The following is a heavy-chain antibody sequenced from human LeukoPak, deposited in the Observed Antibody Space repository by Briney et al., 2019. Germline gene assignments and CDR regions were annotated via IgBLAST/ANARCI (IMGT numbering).Heavy chain of an antibody. Sequence: SETLSLTFPVSGGXISSYYWSWIRPPPGKGLEWIGYIYYSGSTNYNPSLKSRVTISVDTSKNQFSLKLSSVTAADTAVYYCARGRTAMVFDYWGQGTLVTVSS. V-gene: IGHV4-59*01. CDR1: GGXISSYY. J-gene: IGHJ4*02. CDR2: IYYSGST. CDR3: ARGRTAMVFDY. D-gene: IGHD5-18*01.